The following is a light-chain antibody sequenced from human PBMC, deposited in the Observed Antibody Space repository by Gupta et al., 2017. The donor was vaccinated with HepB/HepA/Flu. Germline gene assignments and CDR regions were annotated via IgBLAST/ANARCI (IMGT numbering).Light chain of an antibody. CDR3: QAWDSGTVI. Sequence: SYDLTQPPSMSVSPGQTATITCSGDKLGDKYVCWYQQKPGQSPVVVIYQDNNRPSGSPERFSGSSSGNTATLTISGTQTMGEADYYCQAWDSGTVIFGRGTKLTVL. V-gene: IGLV3-1*01. CDR2: QDN. J-gene: IGLJ2*01. CDR1: KLGDKY.